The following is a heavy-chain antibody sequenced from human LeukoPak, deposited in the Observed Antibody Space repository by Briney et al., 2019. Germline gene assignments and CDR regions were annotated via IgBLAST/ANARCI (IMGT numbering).Heavy chain of an antibody. CDR1: GFTFSSYW. CDR2: ISSSSSYI. CDR3: ARARIAAAAPFDY. J-gene: IGHJ4*02. V-gene: IGHV3-21*01. D-gene: IGHD6-13*01. Sequence: GGSLRLSCAASGFTFSSYWMNWVRQAPGKGLEWVSSISSSSSYIYYADSVKGRFTISRDNAKNSLYLQMNSLRAEDTAVYYCARARIAAAAPFDYWGQGTLVTVSS.